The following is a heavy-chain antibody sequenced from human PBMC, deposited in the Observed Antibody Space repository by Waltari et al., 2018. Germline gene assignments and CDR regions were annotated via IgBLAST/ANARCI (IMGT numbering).Heavy chain of an antibody. V-gene: IGHV3-33*01. J-gene: IGHJ4*02. CDR3: ARGGAGGPDFEY. CDR2: IWSDGGDK. D-gene: IGHD3-16*01. Sequence: QVQLVESGGGVVQPGRSLRLSCTTSGFVFSYYGMHWVRQAPGKGGGCGALIWSDGGDKDYSDSVKGRFTISRDNSKNTLYLQMNSRRAEETAVDYWARGGAGGPDFEYWGQGTLVTASS. CDR1: GFVFSYYG.